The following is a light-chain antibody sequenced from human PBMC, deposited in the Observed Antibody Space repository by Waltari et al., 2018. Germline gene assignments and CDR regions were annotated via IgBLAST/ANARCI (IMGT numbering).Light chain of an antibody. V-gene: IGLV10-54*01. CDR1: SNNVGNQG. CDR2: RNN. Sequence: QAGLTQPPSVSKGLRQTATLTCPGNSNNVGNQGAAWLQQHQGPPPKLLSYRNNNRPSGISERLSASRSGDTASLTITGLQPEDAADYFCSAWDSSLSAVVFGGGTKLTVL. CDR3: SAWDSSLSAVV. J-gene: IGLJ2*01.